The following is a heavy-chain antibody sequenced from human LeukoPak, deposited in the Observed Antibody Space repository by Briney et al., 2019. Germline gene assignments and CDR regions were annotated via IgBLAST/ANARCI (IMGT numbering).Heavy chain of an antibody. CDR3: ARFPNWVDY. CDR2: ISSSSSTI. D-gene: IGHD7-27*01. Sequence: GGSLRLSCAASGFTFSSYSMNWVRQAPGKGLEWVSYISSSSSTIYYADSVKGRFTISRDNAKNSLYLQMNSLRAEDTAVYYCARFPNWVDYWGQGTLVTVSS. V-gene: IGHV3-48*04. J-gene: IGHJ4*02. CDR1: GFTFSSYS.